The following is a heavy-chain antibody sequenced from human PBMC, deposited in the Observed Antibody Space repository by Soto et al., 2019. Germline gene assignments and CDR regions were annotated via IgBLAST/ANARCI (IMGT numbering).Heavy chain of an antibody. Sequence: QVQLVQSGAEVKKPGSSVKVSCKASGGTFSSYAISWVRQAPGQGLEWMGGIIPIFGTANYAQKFQGRVTITADESTSTAYMELSSLRSEDTAVYYCARDIQWLVLDYYYGMDVWGQGTTVTVSS. CDR2: IIPIFGTA. CDR1: GGTFSSYA. CDR3: ARDIQWLVLDYYYGMDV. V-gene: IGHV1-69*01. J-gene: IGHJ6*02. D-gene: IGHD6-19*01.